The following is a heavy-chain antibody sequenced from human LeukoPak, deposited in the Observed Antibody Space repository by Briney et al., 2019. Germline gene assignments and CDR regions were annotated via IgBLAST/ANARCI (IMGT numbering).Heavy chain of an antibody. Sequence: SETLSLTCTVSGYSISSGYYWGWIRQPPGKGLEWIGSIYHSGSTYYNPSLKSRVAISVDTSKNQFSLKLSSATAADTAVYYCATGPPLDYSYMDVWGKGTTVTVSS. CDR3: ATGPPLDYSYMDV. V-gene: IGHV4-38-2*02. CDR2: IYHSGST. CDR1: GYSISSGYY. J-gene: IGHJ6*03.